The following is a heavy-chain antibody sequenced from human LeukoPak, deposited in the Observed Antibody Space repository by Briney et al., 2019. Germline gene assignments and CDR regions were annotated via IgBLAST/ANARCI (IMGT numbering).Heavy chain of an antibody. D-gene: IGHD5-24*01. Sequence: SETLSLTCTVSGGSISSSNWWSWVRQPPGKGLECIGEIYHLGATNYNPSLKSRVTISVDKSKNQFSLKLNSVTAADTAVYYCARRGFMRWLQLSMFESPFDYWGQGTLVTVSS. CDR2: IYHLGAT. CDR3: ARRGFMRWLQLSMFESPFDY. J-gene: IGHJ4*02. CDR1: GGSISSSNW. V-gene: IGHV4-4*02.